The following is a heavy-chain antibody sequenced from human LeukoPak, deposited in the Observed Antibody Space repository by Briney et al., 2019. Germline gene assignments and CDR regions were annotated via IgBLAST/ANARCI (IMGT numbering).Heavy chain of an antibody. J-gene: IGHJ5*02. Sequence: ASVKVSCEASGYTFTGYYMHWVRQAPGQGLEWMGWINPNSGGTNYAQKFQGRVTMTRDTSIRTAYMELSRLRSDDTAVYYCARVKVPNYNWFDPWGQGTLVTVSS. V-gene: IGHV1-2*02. D-gene: IGHD1-7*01. CDR1: GYTFTGYY. CDR2: INPNSGGT. CDR3: ARVKVPNYNWFDP.